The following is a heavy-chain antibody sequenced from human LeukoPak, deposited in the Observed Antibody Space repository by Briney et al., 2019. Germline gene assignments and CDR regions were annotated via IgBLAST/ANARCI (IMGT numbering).Heavy chain of an antibody. V-gene: IGHV4-39*07. D-gene: IGHD6-13*01. CDR2: IYYSGST. Sequence: PSETLSLTCTVSGGSISSSSYSWGWIRQPPGKGLEWIGSIYYSGSTDYNPSLKSRVTISVDTSKNQFSLKLSSVTAADTAVYYCARSITSSWYGDFQHWGQGTLVTVSS. CDR3: ARSITSSWYGDFQH. J-gene: IGHJ1*01. CDR1: GGSISSSSYS.